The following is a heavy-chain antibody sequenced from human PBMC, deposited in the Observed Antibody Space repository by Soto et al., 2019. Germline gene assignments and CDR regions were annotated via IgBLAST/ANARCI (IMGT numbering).Heavy chain of an antibody. CDR2: ISSSSYI. Sequence: GGSLRLSCAASGFTFSSYSMNWVRQAPGKGLEWVSSISSSSYIYYADSVKGRFTISRDNAKNSLYLQMNSLRAEDTAVYYCARSTRISQDDAFDIWGQGTMVTVSS. V-gene: IGHV3-21*01. J-gene: IGHJ3*02. D-gene: IGHD3-3*02. CDR3: ARSTRISQDDAFDI. CDR1: GFTFSSYS.